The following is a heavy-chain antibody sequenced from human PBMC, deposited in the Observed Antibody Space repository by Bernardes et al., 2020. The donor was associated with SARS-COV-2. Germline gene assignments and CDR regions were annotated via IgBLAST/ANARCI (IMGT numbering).Heavy chain of an antibody. Sequence: GSSLRVCCAASGFSFSSYGMHWVRKAPGKGLEWVAVIWDDGSNKYYADSVKGRFTISRDNSKNTLYLQMNSLRAEDTAVYYCARDKYYYDSSGYYFPPYYYYVMDVWGQGTTVTVSS. CDR2: IWDDGSNK. D-gene: IGHD3-22*01. CDR1: GFSFSSYG. V-gene: IGHV3-33*01. J-gene: IGHJ6*02. CDR3: ARDKYYYDSSGYYFPPYYYYVMDV.